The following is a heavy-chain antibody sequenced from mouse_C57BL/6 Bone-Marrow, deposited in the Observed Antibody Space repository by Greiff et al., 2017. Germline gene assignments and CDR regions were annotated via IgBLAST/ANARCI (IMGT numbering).Heavy chain of an antibody. Sequence: EVKLQESGAELVKPGASVKLSCTASGFNIKDYYMHWVKQRTEQGLEWIGRIDPEDGETKYAPKFQGKATITADTSSNTAYLQLSSLTSEDTAVYYCARGPIYYYGSSYLYAMDYWGQGTSVTVSS. V-gene: IGHV14-2*01. CDR2: IDPEDGET. J-gene: IGHJ4*01. CDR3: ARGPIYYYGSSYLYAMDY. D-gene: IGHD1-1*01. CDR1: GFNIKDYY.